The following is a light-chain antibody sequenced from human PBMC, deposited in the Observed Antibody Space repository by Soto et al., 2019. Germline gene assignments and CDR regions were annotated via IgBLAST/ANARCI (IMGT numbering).Light chain of an antibody. CDR1: SSDVGAYNF. CDR2: EVS. J-gene: IGLJ1*01. CDR3: NSYTSGAARV. V-gene: IGLV2-14*01. Sequence: QSVLTQPASVSGSPGQSITISCTGTSSDVGAYNFVSWYQQHPGKAPKLMIYEVSNRPSGVSNRFSGSKSGNTASLTISGLQADDEADYYCNSYTSGAARVFGTGTKLTVL.